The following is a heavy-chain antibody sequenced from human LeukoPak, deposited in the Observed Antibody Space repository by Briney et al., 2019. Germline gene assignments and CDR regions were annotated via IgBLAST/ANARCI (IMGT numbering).Heavy chain of an antibody. CDR3: ARGLRGDSSGYLY. D-gene: IGHD3-22*01. J-gene: IGHJ4*02. CDR2: IYYSGST. CDR1: GGSISSGGYY. V-gene: IGHV4-31*03. Sequence: SETLSLTCTVSGGSISSGGYYWSWIRQHPGKGLEWIGYIYYSGSTYYNPSLKSRVTISVDTSKNQFSLKLSSVTAADTAVYYCARGLRGDSSGYLYWGQGTLVTVSS.